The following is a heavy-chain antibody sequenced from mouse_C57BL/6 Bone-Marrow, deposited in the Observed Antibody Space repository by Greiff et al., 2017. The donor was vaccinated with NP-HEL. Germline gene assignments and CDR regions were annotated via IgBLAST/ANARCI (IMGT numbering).Heavy chain of an antibody. V-gene: IGHV1-15*01. Sequence: VQLQQSGAELVRPGASVTLSCKASGYTFTDYEMHWVKQTPVHGLEWIGAIDPENGGTAYNPKFKGKATMTADKSSSHAYIELRSLTSEDSAVYYCTTHGSSYDYWGQGTTLTVSS. CDR1: GYTFTDYE. CDR2: IDPENGGT. CDR3: TTHGSSYDY. J-gene: IGHJ2*01. D-gene: IGHD1-1*01.